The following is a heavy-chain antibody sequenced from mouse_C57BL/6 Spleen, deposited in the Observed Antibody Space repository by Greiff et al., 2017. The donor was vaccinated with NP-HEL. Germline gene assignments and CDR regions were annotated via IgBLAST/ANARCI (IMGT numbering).Heavy chain of an antibody. D-gene: IGHD2-4*01. CDR3: ASEIYYDYDGYAMDY. J-gene: IGHJ4*01. CDR2: ISSGSSTI. Sequence: EVKLVESGGGLVKPGGSLKLSCAASGFTFSDYGMHWVRQAPEKGLEWVAYISSGSSTIYYADTVKGRFTISRDNAKNTLFLQMTSLRSEDTAMYYCASEIYYDYDGYAMDYWGQGTSVTVSS. CDR1: GFTFSDYG. V-gene: IGHV5-17*01.